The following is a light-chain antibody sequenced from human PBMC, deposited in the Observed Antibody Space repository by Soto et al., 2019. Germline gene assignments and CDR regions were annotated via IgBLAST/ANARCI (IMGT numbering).Light chain of an antibody. CDR2: DAS. V-gene: IGKV3-11*01. CDR3: QQGSNWPRT. CDR1: QSVSSY. J-gene: IGKJ1*01. Sequence: EIVLTQSPATLSLSPGERATLSCRASQSVSSYLAWYQQKPGQAPSLLIYDASNRATGIPARFSGSGSGTDFTLTISSLEPEDFAVYYCQQGSNWPRTFGQGTKVEIK.